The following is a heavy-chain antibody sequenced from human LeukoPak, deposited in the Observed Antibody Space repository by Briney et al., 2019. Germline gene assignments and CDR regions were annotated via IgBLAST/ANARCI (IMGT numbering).Heavy chain of an antibody. Sequence: GGSLRLSCAASGFTFSSYGTHWVRQAPGKGLEWVAFIRYDGSNKYYADSVKGRFTISRDNSKNTLYLQMNSLRAEDTAVYYCAKDIVVVPAAMPPDYWGQGTLVTVSS. V-gene: IGHV3-30*02. CDR3: AKDIVVVPAAMPPDY. J-gene: IGHJ4*02. CDR1: GFTFSSYG. D-gene: IGHD2-2*01. CDR2: IRYDGSNK.